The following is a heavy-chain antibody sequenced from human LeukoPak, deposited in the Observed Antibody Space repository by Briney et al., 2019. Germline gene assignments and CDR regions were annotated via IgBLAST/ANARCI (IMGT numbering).Heavy chain of an antibody. CDR1: GFTFNSYS. D-gene: IGHD3-10*01. CDR2: TSSSSSYI. CDR3: ARVTYGSGTYGAFDY. V-gene: IGHV3-21*04. Sequence: PGGSLRLSCTASGFTFNSYSMNWVRQAPGKGLEWVSSTSSSSSYIYYADSVKGRFTISRDNSKNTLYLQMNSLRAEDTAVYYCARVTYGSGTYGAFDYWGQGTLVTVSS. J-gene: IGHJ4*02.